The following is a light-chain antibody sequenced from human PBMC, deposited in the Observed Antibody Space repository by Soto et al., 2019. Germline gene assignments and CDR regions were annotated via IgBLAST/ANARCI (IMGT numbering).Light chain of an antibody. CDR1: QNIRSR. V-gene: IGKV1-5*01. CDR3: QQYHSYWT. Sequence: DIQRTQSPSILSASVGDRGTITCRSSQNIRSRLAWFQQKPGKAPKLLIYDASSLESGVPQRFSGSGSGTEFTLTISSLQTDDFSTYYCQQYHSYWTFGQGTKVDIK. J-gene: IGKJ1*01. CDR2: DAS.